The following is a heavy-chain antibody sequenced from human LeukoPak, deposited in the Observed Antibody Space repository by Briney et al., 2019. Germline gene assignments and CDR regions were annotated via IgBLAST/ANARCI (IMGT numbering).Heavy chain of an antibody. D-gene: IGHD3-9*01. V-gene: IGHV4-4*07. CDR2: IYTSGST. Sequence: SETLSLTRTVSGGSISSYYWSWIRQPAGKGLEWIGRIYTSGSTNYNPSLKSRVTMSVDTSKNQFSLKLSSVTAADTAVYYCARDFDGSFDLNPLAFDIWGQGTMVTVSS. CDR3: ARDFDGSFDLNPLAFDI. CDR1: GGSISSYY. J-gene: IGHJ3*02.